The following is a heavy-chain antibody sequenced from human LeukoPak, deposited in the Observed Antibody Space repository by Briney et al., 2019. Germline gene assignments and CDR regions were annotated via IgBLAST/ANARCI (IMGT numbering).Heavy chain of an antibody. J-gene: IGHJ6*03. CDR3: AREYTVFPYYYYYMDV. D-gene: IGHD2-21*01. Sequence: PGGSLRLSCAASGFTLSSYEMNWVRQAPGKGLEWDSYITISGSTIYYADSVKGRFTISRDNAKNSLYLQMNSLRAEDTAVYYCAREYTVFPYYYYYMDVWGKGTTVTVSS. V-gene: IGHV3-48*03. CDR1: GFTLSSYE. CDR2: ITISGSTI.